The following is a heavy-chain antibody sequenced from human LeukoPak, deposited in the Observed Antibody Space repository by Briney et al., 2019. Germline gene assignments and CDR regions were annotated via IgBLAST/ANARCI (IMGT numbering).Heavy chain of an antibody. CDR3: ARDFRAGGVTSKAFDI. J-gene: IGHJ3*02. D-gene: IGHD3-16*01. CDR1: GFTFSNYA. CDR2: ISYDGSNK. Sequence: GRSLRLSCAASGFTFSNYAIHWVCQAPGKGLEWVAVISYDGSNKYYADSVKGRFTTSRDNSKNTLYLQMNSLRAEDTAVYYCARDFRAGGVTSKAFDIWGQGTMVTVSS. V-gene: IGHV3-30*04.